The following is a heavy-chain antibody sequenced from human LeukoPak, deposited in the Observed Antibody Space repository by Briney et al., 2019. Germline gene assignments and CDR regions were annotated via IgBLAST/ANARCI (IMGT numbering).Heavy chain of an antibody. CDR2: IIPIFGTA. CDR3: ARDSLDRQWNNAFDI. V-gene: IGHV1-69*13. D-gene: IGHD3/OR15-3a*01. Sequence: GASVKVSCKASGYTFTSYDINWVRQAPGQGLEWMGGIIPIFGTANYAQKFQGRVTITADESTSTAYMELSSLRSEDTAVYYCARDSLDRQWNNAFDIWGQGTMVTVSS. J-gene: IGHJ3*02. CDR1: GYTFTSYD.